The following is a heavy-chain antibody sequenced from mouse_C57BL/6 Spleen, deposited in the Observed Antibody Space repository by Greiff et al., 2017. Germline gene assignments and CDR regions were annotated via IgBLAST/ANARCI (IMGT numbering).Heavy chain of an antibody. CDR3: ARHSIYQSHYYAMDY. CDR2: IWSDGST. CDR1: GFSLTSYG. Sequence: VQVVESGPGLVAPSQSLSITCTVSGFSLTSYGVHWVRQPPGKGLEWLVVIWSDGSTTYNSALKSRLSISKDNSKSQVFLKMNSLQTDDTAMYYCARHSIYQSHYYAMDYWGQGTSVTVSS. V-gene: IGHV2-6-1*01. J-gene: IGHJ4*01. D-gene: IGHD2-1*01.